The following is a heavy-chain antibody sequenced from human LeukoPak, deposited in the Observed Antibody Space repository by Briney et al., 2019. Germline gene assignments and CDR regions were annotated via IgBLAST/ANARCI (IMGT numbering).Heavy chain of an antibody. Sequence: GGSLRLSCAASGFTFSVSDMYWVRQASGTGLEWVGRIGVKTNSYATAYAAALQGRFTISRDDSKNTAYLQMNSLTTEDTAVYYCTTYSSGHYWGQGTLVTVSS. CDR3: TTYSSGHY. CDR2: IGVKTNSYAT. J-gene: IGHJ4*02. D-gene: IGHD6-19*01. V-gene: IGHV3-73*01. CDR1: GFTFSVSD.